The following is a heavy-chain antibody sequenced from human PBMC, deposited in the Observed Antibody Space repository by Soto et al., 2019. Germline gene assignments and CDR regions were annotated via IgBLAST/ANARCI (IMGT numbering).Heavy chain of an antibody. CDR3: ARGNAGFWSGSYYYYYMDV. V-gene: IGHV1-8*01. CDR2: MNPNSGNT. Sequence: EASVKVSCKASGYTFTSYDINWVRQATGQGLEWMGWMNPNSGNTGYAQKFQGRVTMTRNTSISTAYMELSSLRSEDTAVYYCARGNAGFWSGSYYYYYMDVCGKGTTVTVSS. J-gene: IGHJ6*03. CDR1: GYTFTSYD. D-gene: IGHD3-3*01.